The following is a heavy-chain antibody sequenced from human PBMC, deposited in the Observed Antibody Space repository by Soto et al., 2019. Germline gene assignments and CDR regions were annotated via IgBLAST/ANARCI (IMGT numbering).Heavy chain of an antibody. D-gene: IGHD3-10*01. J-gene: IGHJ4*02. CDR3: APWFGVFDY. CDR2: ISYDGSNK. Sequence: GGYLRLACAAYGFTFSSYVMHWVRQAPGKGLEWVAVISYDGSNKYYADSVKGRFTISRDNSKNTLYLQMNSLRAEDTAVYYCAPWFGVFDYCGQGTLV. V-gene: IGHV3-30*03. CDR1: GFTFSSYV.